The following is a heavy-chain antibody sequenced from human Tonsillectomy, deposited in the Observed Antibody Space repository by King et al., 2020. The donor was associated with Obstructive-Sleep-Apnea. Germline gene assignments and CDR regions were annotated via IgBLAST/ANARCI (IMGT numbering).Heavy chain of an antibody. CDR2: IYPGDSDT. Sequence: VQLVESGAEVKKPGESLKISCKGSGYSVTSYWIGWGRQMPGEGLEGMGIIYPGDSDTRYSPSFQGQVTISAGKSISTAYLQCSGLKASDTAMYYCARQGGSGSHQLYNWFDPWGQGTLVTVSS. V-gene: IGHV5-51*01. CDR3: ARQGGSGSHQLYNWFDP. J-gene: IGHJ5*02. D-gene: IGHD3-10*01. CDR1: GYSVTSYW.